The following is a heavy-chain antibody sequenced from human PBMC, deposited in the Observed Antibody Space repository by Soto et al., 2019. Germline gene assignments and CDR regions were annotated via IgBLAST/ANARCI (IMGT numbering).Heavy chain of an antibody. V-gene: IGHV4-30-2*01. CDR3: ARTTTVESYYFDY. Sequence: QLQLQESGSGLVKPSQTLSLTCAVSGGSISSGGYSWSWIRQPPGKGLEWIGYIYHSGSTYYNPSLKSRVTISVYRSKNQSSLKLSSVTAADTAVYYCARTTTVESYYFDYWGQGTLVTVSS. CDR2: IYHSGST. J-gene: IGHJ4*02. CDR1: GGSISSGGYS. D-gene: IGHD4-17*01.